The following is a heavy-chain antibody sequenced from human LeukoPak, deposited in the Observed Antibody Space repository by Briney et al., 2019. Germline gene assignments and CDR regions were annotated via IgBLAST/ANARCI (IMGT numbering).Heavy chain of an antibody. V-gene: IGHV3-7*03. J-gene: IGHJ4*02. CDR2: IREDGSEK. CDR1: GFTFSTYW. Sequence: GGSLRLSCAASGFTFSTYWMTWVRQAPGKGLEWEASIREDGSEKYYVDSVKGRFTISRDNAQKSLYLEMNSLRVEDTAVYYCARAVTSTEGYWGQGTLVTVSS. CDR3: ARAVTSTEGY.